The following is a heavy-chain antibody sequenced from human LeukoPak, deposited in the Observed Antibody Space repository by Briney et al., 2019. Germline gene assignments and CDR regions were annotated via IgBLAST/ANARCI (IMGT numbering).Heavy chain of an antibody. J-gene: IGHJ4*02. CDR3: TSLTTVVTDY. D-gene: IGHD4-23*01. V-gene: IGHV3-73*01. Sequence: SGGSLRLSCAASGFTFSGSAMHWVRQASGEGLEWVGRIRSKANSYATAYAASVKGRFTISRDDSKNTAYLQMNSLKTEGTAVYYCTSLTTVVTDYWGQGTLVTVSS. CDR1: GFTFSGSA. CDR2: IRSKANSYAT.